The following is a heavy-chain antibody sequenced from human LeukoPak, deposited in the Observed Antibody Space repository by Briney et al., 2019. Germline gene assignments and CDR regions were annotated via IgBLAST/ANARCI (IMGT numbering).Heavy chain of an antibody. Sequence: GGSLRLSCAASGFTFSSYWMSWVRQAPGKGLEWVSYISSSSSTIYYADSVKGRFTISRDNVKNSLYLQMNSLRAEDTAVYYCAELGITMIGGVWGKGTTVTISS. J-gene: IGHJ6*04. CDR3: AELGITMIGGV. V-gene: IGHV3-48*04. CDR2: ISSSSSTI. D-gene: IGHD3-10*02. CDR1: GFTFSSYW.